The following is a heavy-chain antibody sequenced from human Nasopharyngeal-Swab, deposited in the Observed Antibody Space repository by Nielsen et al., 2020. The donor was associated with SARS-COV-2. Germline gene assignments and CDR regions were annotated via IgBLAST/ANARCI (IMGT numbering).Heavy chain of an antibody. V-gene: IGHV3-9*01. J-gene: IGHJ4*02. CDR1: GFTFDDYA. CDR3: AALLNYGDYGPDY. CDR2: ISWNSGSI. D-gene: IGHD4-17*01. Sequence: SLKISCAASGFTFDDYAMHWVRQDPGKGLEWVSGISWNSGSIGYADSVKGRFTISRDNAKNSLYLQMNSLRAEDTALYYCAALLNYGDYGPDYWGQGTLVTVSS.